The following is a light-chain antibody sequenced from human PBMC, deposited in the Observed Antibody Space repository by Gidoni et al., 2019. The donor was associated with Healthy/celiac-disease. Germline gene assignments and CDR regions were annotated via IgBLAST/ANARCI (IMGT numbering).Light chain of an antibody. CDR3: QQYGSSPLYT. CDR1: QSGSSSY. J-gene: IGKJ2*01. Sequence: DIVLTQSTRTLSLSPGERATLVCSASQSGSSSYLAWYQQKPGQDPRLLIYGAASRATGIPDRFSGSGYGTDFTLTISRLEPEDFAVYYCQQYGSSPLYTFGQGTKLEIK. CDR2: GAA. V-gene: IGKV3-20*01.